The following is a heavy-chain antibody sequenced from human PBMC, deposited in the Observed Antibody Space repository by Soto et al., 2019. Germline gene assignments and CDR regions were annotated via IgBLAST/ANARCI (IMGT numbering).Heavy chain of an antibody. Sequence: QITLNESGPTVVRPTEPLTLTCRFSGFSLTTSGVGVGWIRQSPGKPPEWLALIYWDDDKRYSASLKSRLTNTKETSKNQVVLTVSDLDPTDTATYYCAHRVLRTVFGLVTTTAIYFDFWGQGTPVAVSS. CDR2: IYWDDDK. CDR1: GFSLTTSGVG. V-gene: IGHV2-5*02. D-gene: IGHD3-3*01. CDR3: AHRVLRTVFGLVTTTAIYFDF. J-gene: IGHJ4*02.